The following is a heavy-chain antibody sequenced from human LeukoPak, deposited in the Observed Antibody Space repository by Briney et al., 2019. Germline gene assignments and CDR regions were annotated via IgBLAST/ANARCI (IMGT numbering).Heavy chain of an antibody. J-gene: IGHJ4*02. CDR1: GFTFSSFA. Sequence: GGSLRLSCAASGFTFSSFAMTWVRQAPGKGLEWVSAISGSGGSTYYADSVKGRFTISRDNSKNTLYLQMNSLRAEDTAVYYCAKDPREELPFDYWGQGTPVTVSS. CDR2: ISGSGGST. D-gene: IGHD1-7*01. V-gene: IGHV3-23*01. CDR3: AKDPREELPFDY.